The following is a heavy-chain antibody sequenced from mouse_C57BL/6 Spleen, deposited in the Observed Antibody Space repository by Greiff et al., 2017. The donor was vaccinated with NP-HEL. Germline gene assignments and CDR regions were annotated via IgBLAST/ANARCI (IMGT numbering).Heavy chain of an antibody. Sequence: QVQLQQSGPGLVPPSQSLSITCTVSGFSLTSYGVPWVRQSPGKGLEWLGVIWSGGSTDYNAAFMSRLSITKNNSKSQVFCIINILQADDTAIYYCAKNYDLSYALDYWGQGTSVTVSS. CDR1: GFSLTSYG. V-gene: IGHV2-5*01. D-gene: IGHD2-3*01. CDR3: AKNYDLSYALDY. CDR2: IWSGGST. J-gene: IGHJ4*01.